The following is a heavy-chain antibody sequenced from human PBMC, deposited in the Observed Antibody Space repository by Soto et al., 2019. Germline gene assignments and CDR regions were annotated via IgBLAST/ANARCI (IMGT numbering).Heavy chain of an antibody. CDR3: ASSVIVATIFPTTPWTSGAKGYDFSYYYMDV. CDR1: GFTFSSYG. J-gene: IGHJ6*03. Sequence: QVQLVESGGGVVQPGRSLRLSCAASGFTFSSYGMHWVRQAPGKGLEWVAVIWYDGSNKYYADSVKGRFTISRDNSKNTLYLQMNSLRAEATGVYYCASSVIVATIFPTTPWTSGAKGYDFSYYYMDVWGKGTTVTVSS. V-gene: IGHV3-33*01. D-gene: IGHD5-12*01. CDR2: IWYDGSNK.